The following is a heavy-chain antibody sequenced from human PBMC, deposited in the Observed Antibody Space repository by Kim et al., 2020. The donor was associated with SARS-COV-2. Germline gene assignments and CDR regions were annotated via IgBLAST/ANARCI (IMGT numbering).Heavy chain of an antibody. V-gene: IGHV1-69*01. CDR3: ARGLSLQMGSFDY. Sequence: YAQKFQGRVTITADESTSTAYMELSSLRSEDTAVYYCARGLSLQMGSFDYWGQGTLVTVSS. D-gene: IGHD4-4*01. J-gene: IGHJ4*02.